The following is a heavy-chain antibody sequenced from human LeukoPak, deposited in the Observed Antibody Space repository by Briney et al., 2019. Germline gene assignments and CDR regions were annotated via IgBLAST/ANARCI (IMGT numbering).Heavy chain of an antibody. J-gene: IGHJ6*03. D-gene: IGHD3-10*01. CDR2: ISSGSSTI. CDR3: ARESGADSYYYYXXMDV. V-gene: IGHV3-48*01. Sequence: GGSLRLFCAASGFTFSSYSMKWVRQAPGKGLEWVSYISSGSSTIYYADSGKGRFTISRENAQNSLYLQMKSLRAEDTAVYYCARESGADSYYYYXXMDVWXXXTTVTVP. CDR1: GFTFSSYS.